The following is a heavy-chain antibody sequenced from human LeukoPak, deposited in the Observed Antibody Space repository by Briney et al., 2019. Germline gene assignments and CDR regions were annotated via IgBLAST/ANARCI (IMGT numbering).Heavy chain of an antibody. D-gene: IGHD4-23*01. CDR2: INSDGSST. CDR1: GFTFTYW. V-gene: IGHV3-74*01. Sequence: GGSLRLSCAASGFTFTYWMHWVRQAPGKGLVWVSRINSDGSSTTYADSVKGRFTISRDNAKNTLYLQMNSLRAEDMAVYYCARGRPHGNDYWGQGTLVTVSS. J-gene: IGHJ4*02. CDR3: ARGRPHGNDY.